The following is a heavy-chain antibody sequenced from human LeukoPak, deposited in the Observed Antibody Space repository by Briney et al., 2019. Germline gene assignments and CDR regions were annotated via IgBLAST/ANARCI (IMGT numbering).Heavy chain of an antibody. D-gene: IGHD3-3*01. CDR2: ISAYNGNT. CDR1: GYTFTSYG. J-gene: IGHJ6*02. Sequence: GASVKVSCKASGYTFTSYGISWVRQAPGQGLEWMGWISAYNGNTNYAQKLQGRVTMTTDTSTSTAYMELRSLRSDDTAVYYCARGGKYYDFWSGYLDYYYGMDVWGQGTTVTVSS. CDR3: ARGGKYYDFWSGYLDYYYGMDV. V-gene: IGHV1-18*01.